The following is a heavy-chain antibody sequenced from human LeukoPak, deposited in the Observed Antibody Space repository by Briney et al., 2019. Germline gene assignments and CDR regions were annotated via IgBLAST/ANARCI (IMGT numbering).Heavy chain of an antibody. CDR1: GGSISSGAYY. CDR3: ASIPQSYQSYWYLDL. J-gene: IGHJ2*01. V-gene: IGHV4-31*03. CDR2: IYYNGST. D-gene: IGHD2-2*01. Sequence: SQTLSLTCTVSGGSISSGAYYWGWIRQHPGKGLEWIGYIYYNGSTYYNPSLKSRVTISVDTSKNQFSLKLSSVTAADTAVYYCASIPQSYQSYWYLDLWGRGTLVTVSS.